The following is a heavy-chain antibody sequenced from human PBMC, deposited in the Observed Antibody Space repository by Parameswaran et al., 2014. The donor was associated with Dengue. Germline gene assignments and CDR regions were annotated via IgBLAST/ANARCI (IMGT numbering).Heavy chain of an antibody. D-gene: IGHD3-3*01. Sequence: VRQMPGKGLEWVANIKQDGSEKYYVDSVKGRFTISRDNAKNSLYLQMNSLRAEDTAVYYCAAMKSGYYQYWGQGTLVTVSS. J-gene: IGHJ4*02. CDR2: IKQDGSEK. V-gene: IGHV3-7*02. CDR3: AAMKSGYYQY.